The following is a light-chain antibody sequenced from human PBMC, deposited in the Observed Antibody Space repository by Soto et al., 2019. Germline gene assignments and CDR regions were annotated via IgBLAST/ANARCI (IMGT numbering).Light chain of an antibody. J-gene: IGLJ2*01. V-gene: IGLV2-14*03. CDR1: SSDLGGYNY. CDR2: DVR. CDR3: SSYTSSNTLVV. Sequence: QSALTQPASVSGSPGQSITISCTGTSSDLGGYNYVSWYQQHPGKAPKVMIYDVRNRPSGVSNRFSGSKSGNTASLTISGLQAEDEADYYCSSYTSSNTLVVFGGGTKVTVL.